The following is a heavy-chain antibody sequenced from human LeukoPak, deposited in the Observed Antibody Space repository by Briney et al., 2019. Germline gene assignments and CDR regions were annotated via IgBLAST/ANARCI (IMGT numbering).Heavy chain of an antibody. V-gene: IGHV3-23*01. Sequence: GGSLRLSCTASGFTFSAYAMMWVRQAPGKGPEWVSAIRGSGSGGGTLYAASVKGRFTISRDNSKYTLFLQMNSLRAEDTAVYYCARDPNGDYIGAFDMWGPGTMVTVSS. CDR1: GFTFSAYA. J-gene: IGHJ3*02. CDR2: IRGSGSGGGT. D-gene: IGHD4-17*01. CDR3: ARDPNGDYIGAFDM.